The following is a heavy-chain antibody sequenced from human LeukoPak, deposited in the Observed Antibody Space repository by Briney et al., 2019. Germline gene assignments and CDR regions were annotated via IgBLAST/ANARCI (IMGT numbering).Heavy chain of an antibody. D-gene: IGHD3-22*01. CDR3: ARDITMIVVVHFDAFDI. CDR2: ISSSSSYI. Sequence: GGSLRLSCAASGFTFSSYSMNWVRQAPGKGLEWVSSISSSSSYIHYADSVKGRFTISRDNAKNSLYLQMNSLRAEDTAVYYCARDITMIVVVHFDAFDIWGQGTMVTVSS. J-gene: IGHJ3*02. V-gene: IGHV3-21*04. CDR1: GFTFSSYS.